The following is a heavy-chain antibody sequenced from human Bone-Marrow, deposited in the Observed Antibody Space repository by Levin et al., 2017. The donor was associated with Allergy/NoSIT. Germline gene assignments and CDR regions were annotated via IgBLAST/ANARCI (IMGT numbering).Heavy chain of an antibody. CDR3: AHRLTRFTWSYVNFDY. Sequence: QTLSLTCTFSGFSLSTSGVGVGWIRQPPGKALEWLALIYWDDDKRYSPSLKSRLTITKDTSKNQVVLTVTDMDPVDTATYYCAHRLTRFTWSYVNFDYWGQGTLVTVSS. J-gene: IGHJ4*02. D-gene: IGHD1-26*01. CDR2: IYWDDDK. V-gene: IGHV2-5*02. CDR1: GFSLSTSGVG.